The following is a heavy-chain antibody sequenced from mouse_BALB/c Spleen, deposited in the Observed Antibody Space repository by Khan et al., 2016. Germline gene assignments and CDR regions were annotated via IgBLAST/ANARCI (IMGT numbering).Heavy chain of an antibody. Sequence: QIQLVQSGPELKKPGETVKISCKASGYTFTNYGMNWVKQAPGKGLKWMGWINTNTGEPTYAEEFKGRFAFSLENSAITAYLQINNLKNEDAATYFCATGAWFAYWGQGTLVTVSA. CDR2: INTNTGEP. CDR1: GYTFTNYG. D-gene: IGHD4-1*01. CDR3: ATGAWFAY. J-gene: IGHJ3*01. V-gene: IGHV9-3*02.